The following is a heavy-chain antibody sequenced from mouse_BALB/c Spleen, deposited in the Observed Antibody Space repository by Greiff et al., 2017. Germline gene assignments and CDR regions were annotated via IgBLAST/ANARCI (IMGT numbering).Heavy chain of an antibody. V-gene: IGHV14-3*02. CDR3: ARWGYGNYPYAMDY. J-gene: IGHJ4*01. CDR2: IDPANGNT. Sequence: VQLQQSGAELVKPGASVKLSCTASGFNIKDTYMHWVKQRPEQGLEWIGRIDPANGNTKYDPKFQGKATITADTSSNTAYLQLSSLTSEDTAVYYCARWGYGNYPYAMDYWGQGTSVTVSS. D-gene: IGHD2-10*02. CDR1: GFNIKDTY.